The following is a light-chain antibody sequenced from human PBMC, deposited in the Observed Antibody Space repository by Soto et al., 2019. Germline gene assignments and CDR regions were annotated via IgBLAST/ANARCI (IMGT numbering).Light chain of an antibody. V-gene: IGLV1-47*01. CDR3: AAWDDSLRRV. CDR1: SSNIGSNY. CDR2: RNN. Sequence: QAVVTQPPSASGTPGQRVTISCSGSSSNIGSNYVYWYQQLPGTAPKLLIYRNNQRPSGVPDRFSGSKSGTSASLAISGLRSEDEADYYCAAWDDSLRRVFGGGTKLTVL. J-gene: IGLJ2*01.